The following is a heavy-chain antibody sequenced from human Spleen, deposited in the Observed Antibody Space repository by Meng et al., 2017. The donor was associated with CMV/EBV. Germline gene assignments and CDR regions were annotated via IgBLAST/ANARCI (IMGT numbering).Heavy chain of an antibody. CDR3: ARAGEYTYGHAYDY. D-gene: IGHD5-18*01. Sequence: SGFTFSSYAMHWVRQAPGKGLEWVAVISFDGSNKYYADSVKGRFTISRDNSKNTLYLQMNSLRAEDTAVYYCARAGEYTYGHAYDYWGQGTLVTVSS. CDR1: GFTFSSYA. V-gene: IGHV3-30-3*01. J-gene: IGHJ4*02. CDR2: ISFDGSNK.